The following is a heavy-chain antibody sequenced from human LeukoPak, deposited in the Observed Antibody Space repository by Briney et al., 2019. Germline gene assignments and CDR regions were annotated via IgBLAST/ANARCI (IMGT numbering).Heavy chain of an antibody. CDR3: ARGGIGGSYYPYYYYYMDV. V-gene: IGHV3-7*01. Sequence: GGSLRLSCAASGFTFSSYWMSWVRQAPGKGLEWVANIKQEGSEKYYVDSVKGRFTISRDNAKNSLYLQMNSLRAEDTAVYYCARGGIGGSYYPYYYYYMDVWGKGTTVTVSS. D-gene: IGHD1-26*01. CDR1: GFTFSSYW. CDR2: IKQEGSEK. J-gene: IGHJ6*03.